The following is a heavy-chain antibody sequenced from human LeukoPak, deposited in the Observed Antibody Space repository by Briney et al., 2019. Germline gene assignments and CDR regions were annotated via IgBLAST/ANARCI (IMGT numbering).Heavy chain of an antibody. V-gene: IGHV3-7*03. CDR2: IKQDGSEK. D-gene: IGHD3/OR15-3a*01. CDR1: GFTFGDTW. Sequence: GGSLRLSFAASGFTFGDTWMNWVRQVPGQGLEWVANIKQDGSEKFYVASVKGRFTISRDNGKSSLYLQMNSLRAEDTALYYCATSYDMGWLIGYWGQGTLVTVSS. J-gene: IGHJ4*02. CDR3: ATSYDMGWLIGY.